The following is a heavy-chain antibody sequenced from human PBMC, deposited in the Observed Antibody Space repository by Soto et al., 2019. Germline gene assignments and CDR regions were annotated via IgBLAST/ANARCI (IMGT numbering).Heavy chain of an antibody. V-gene: IGHV4-4*02. CDR2: IYHSGTT. D-gene: IGHD5-18*01. CDR3: ARGTAMPSSLDY. J-gene: IGHJ4*02. Sequence: QVQLQESGPGLVKPSGTLSLTCAVSGGSISGSYWWSWVRQPPGKGLEWIGEIYHSGTTTYNPSLKSRVTISVDKSKNQFSLKLSSVTAADTAVYYCARGTAMPSSLDYWGQGTLVTVPS. CDR1: GGSISGSYW.